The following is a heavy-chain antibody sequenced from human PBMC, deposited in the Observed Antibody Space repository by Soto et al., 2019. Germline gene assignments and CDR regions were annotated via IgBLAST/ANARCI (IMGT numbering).Heavy chain of an antibody. CDR3: ASGSGYPLHRYFDL. V-gene: IGHV6-1*01. D-gene: IGHD3-9*01. J-gene: IGHJ2*01. CDR2: TYYRSKWYN. Sequence: SQTLSLTCAISGDSVSSNSAAWNWIRQSPSRGLEWLGRTYYRSKWYNDYAVSVKSRININPDTSKNQFSLQLNSVNPEDTAVYYCASGSGYPLHRYFDLWVRGTLVTVSS. CDR1: GDSVSSNSAA.